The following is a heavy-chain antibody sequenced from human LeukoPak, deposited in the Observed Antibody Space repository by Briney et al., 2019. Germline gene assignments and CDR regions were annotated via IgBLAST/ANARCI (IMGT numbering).Heavy chain of an antibody. Sequence: GESLKISCKGSGYSFTSYWIGWVRQMPGKGLEWMGIIYPGDSDTRYSPSFQGQVTISADKSISTAYLQWSSLKASDTAMYYCARHGVRGYSGYDLLNYWGQGTLVTVSS. J-gene: IGHJ4*02. CDR2: IYPGDSDT. V-gene: IGHV5-51*01. CDR3: ARHGVRGYSGYDLLNY. CDR1: GYSFTSYW. D-gene: IGHD5-12*01.